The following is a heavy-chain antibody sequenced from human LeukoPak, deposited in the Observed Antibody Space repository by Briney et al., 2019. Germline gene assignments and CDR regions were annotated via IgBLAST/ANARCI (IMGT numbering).Heavy chain of an antibody. D-gene: IGHD6-6*01. CDR2: ISAYNGNT. CDR1: GYTFTSYG. J-gene: IGHJ4*02. CDR3: ATGQESSSLGDY. V-gene: IGHV1-18*01. Sequence: ASVNVSCKASGYTFTSYGISWVRQAPGQGLEWMGWISAYNGNTNYAQKLQGRVTMTTDTSTSTVYMELRSLRSDDTAVYYCATGQESSSLGDYWGQGTLVTVSS.